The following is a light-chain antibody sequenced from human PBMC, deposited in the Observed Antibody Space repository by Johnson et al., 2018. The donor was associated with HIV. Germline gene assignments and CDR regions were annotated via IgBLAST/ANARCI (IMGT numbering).Light chain of an antibody. Sequence: QSVLTQPPSVSAAPGQKVTISCSGSNSNIGNNYVSWYQQFPGTAPKLLIYDNNKRPSGIPDRFSGSKSGTSATLGITGLQTGDEADYYCGTWDSSLGAWVFGTGTKVTVL. CDR1: NSNIGNNY. CDR2: DNN. J-gene: IGLJ1*01. CDR3: GTWDSSLGAWV. V-gene: IGLV1-51*01.